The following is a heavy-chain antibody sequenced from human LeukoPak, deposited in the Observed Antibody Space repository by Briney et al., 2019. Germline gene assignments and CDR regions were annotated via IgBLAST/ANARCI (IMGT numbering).Heavy chain of an antibody. D-gene: IGHD6-13*01. CDR3: AKGIRSSSWYCFDY. J-gene: IGHJ4*02. V-gene: IGHV3-23*01. Sequence: GGSLRLSCAASGFTFSSYAMSWVRQAPGKGLEWVSAISGSGGSTYYADSVKGRFSISRDNSKNTLYLQVNILRAEDTAVYYCAKGIRSSSWYCFDYWGQGTLVSVSS. CDR2: ISGSGGST. CDR1: GFTFSSYA.